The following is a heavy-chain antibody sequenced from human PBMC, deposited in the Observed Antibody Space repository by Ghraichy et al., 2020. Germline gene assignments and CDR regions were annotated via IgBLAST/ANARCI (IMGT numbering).Heavy chain of an antibody. J-gene: IGHJ6*02. V-gene: IGHV1-18*01. CDR1: DYTFTSYG. CDR3: ARARSDDSSGYNPYYYYGMDV. CDR2: ISGYNGNT. D-gene: IGHD3-22*01. Sequence: ASVKVSCKASDYTFTSYGISWVRQAPGQGLEWMGWISGYNGNTKYAQKLQGRVTMTTDTSTSTAYMELRSLRSDDTAVYYCARARSDDSSGYNPYYYYGMDVWGQGTTVTVSS.